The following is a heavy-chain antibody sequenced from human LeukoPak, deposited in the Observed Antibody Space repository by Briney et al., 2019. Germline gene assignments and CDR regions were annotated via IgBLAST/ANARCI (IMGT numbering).Heavy chain of an antibody. CDR3: ARDRPPYYYGSGSYPGNWFDP. Sequence: SESLSLTCTVSGGSINTNIYSISTNVYFWGWIRQPPGKGLEWIGTMSYCGSTYYNPSLNSRVTISVDTSKNQFSLKLSSVTAAYTAVYYCARDRPPYYYGSGSYPGNWFDPWGQGTLVTVSS. J-gene: IGHJ5*02. CDR1: GGSINTNIYSISTNVYF. D-gene: IGHD3-10*01. CDR2: MSYCGST. V-gene: IGHV4-39*07.